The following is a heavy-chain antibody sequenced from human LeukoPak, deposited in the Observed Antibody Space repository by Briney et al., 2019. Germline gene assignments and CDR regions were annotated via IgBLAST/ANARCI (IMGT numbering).Heavy chain of an antibody. J-gene: IGHJ6*03. CDR2: IYTSGST. CDR3: ARGGFDYGDYYYYYYMDV. CDR1: GGSISSYY. D-gene: IGHD4-17*01. Sequence: PSETLSLTCTVSGGSISSYYWSWIRQPAGKGLEWIGRIYTSGSTNYNPSLKSRVTMSVDTSKNQFSLKLSSVTAADTAVYYYARGGFDYGDYYYYYYMDVWGKGTTVTISS. V-gene: IGHV4-4*07.